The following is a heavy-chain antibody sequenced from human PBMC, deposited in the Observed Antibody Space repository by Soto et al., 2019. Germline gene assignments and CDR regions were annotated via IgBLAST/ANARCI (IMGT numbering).Heavy chain of an antibody. CDR1: GFTFSSYG. CDR2: ISYDGSNK. D-gene: IGHD3-9*01. V-gene: IGHV3-30*18. J-gene: IGHJ5*02. Sequence: QVQLVESGGGVVQPGRSLRLSCAASGFTFSSYGMHWVRQAPGKGLEWVAVISYDGSNKYYADSVKGRFTISRDNSKNTLYLQMNSLRAEDTAVYYCAKRGGDAYYDILTGKYNWFDPWGQGTLVTVSS. CDR3: AKRGGDAYYDILTGKYNWFDP.